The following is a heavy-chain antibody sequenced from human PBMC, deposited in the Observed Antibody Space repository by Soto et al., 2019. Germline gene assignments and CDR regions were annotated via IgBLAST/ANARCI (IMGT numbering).Heavy chain of an antibody. Sequence: GGSLRLSCAASGFTFSRYEMNWVRQAPGKGLEWVSCISSSVSTKYYADSVKGRFTISRDNAKNSLYLQMSSLRAEDTAFYYCARTEEFAQSFDYWGQGTLVTVYS. J-gene: IGHJ4*02. CDR3: ARTEEFAQSFDY. CDR2: ISSSVSTK. CDR1: GFTFSRYE. V-gene: IGHV3-48*03.